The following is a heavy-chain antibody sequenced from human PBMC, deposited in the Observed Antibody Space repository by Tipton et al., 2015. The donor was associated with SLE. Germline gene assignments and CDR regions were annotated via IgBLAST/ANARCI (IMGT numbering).Heavy chain of an antibody. CDR3: ARGRRPVIRYFDGPKGAFFDA. D-gene: IGHD3-9*01. J-gene: IGHJ4*02. V-gene: IGHV4-61*09. Sequence: LRLSCNVSGGSISSGSYYWSWIRQPAGKGLEWIGHVYTSGITNFNPSLKSRVTMSLDTSNNQFSLKLRSVIAADTALYYCARGRRPVIRYFDGPKGAFFDAWGQGNLVTVSS. CDR1: GGSISSGSYY. CDR2: VYTSGIT.